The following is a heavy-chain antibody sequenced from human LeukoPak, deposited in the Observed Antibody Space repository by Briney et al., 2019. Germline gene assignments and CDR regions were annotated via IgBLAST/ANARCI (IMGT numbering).Heavy chain of an antibody. CDR3: ARVAFYDYVWGSYRPFDY. CDR2: INHSGST. CDR1: GGSFSGYY. Sequence: PSETLSLTCAVYGGSFSGYYWSWIRQPPGKGLEWIGEINHSGSTNYNPSLKSRFTISVDTSKNQFSLKLSSVTAADTAVYYCARVAFYDYVWGSYRPFDYWGQGTLVTVSS. V-gene: IGHV4-34*01. D-gene: IGHD3-16*02. J-gene: IGHJ4*02.